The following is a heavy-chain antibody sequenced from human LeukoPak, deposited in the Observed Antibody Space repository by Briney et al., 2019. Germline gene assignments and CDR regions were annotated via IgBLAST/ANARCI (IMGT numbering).Heavy chain of an antibody. Sequence: GGALRLSCAASGFTFHTYTMNWVRQAPGKGLEWVSSISSGTSYIYYADSVKGRFTISRDNAKNSLYLQMNSLRAEDTAVYYCARDPTSSWETAFDIWGQGTMVTVSS. CDR2: ISSGTSYI. V-gene: IGHV3-21*01. D-gene: IGHD1-26*01. CDR3: ARDPTSSWETAFDI. CDR1: GFTFHTYT. J-gene: IGHJ3*02.